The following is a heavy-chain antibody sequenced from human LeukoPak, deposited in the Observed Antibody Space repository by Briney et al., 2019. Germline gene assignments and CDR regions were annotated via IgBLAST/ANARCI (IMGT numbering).Heavy chain of an antibody. J-gene: IGHJ4*02. D-gene: IGHD1-26*01. V-gene: IGHV4-39*01. CDR2: IYYSGST. CDR1: GGSISNSSSY. Sequence: SETLSLTCTVSGGSISNSSSYWGWIRQPPGKGLEWIGSIYYSGSTYYNPSLKSRVTISVDTSKNQFSLKLSSVTAADTAVYYCARHSPVGIFYFDYWGQGTLVTVSS. CDR3: ARHSPVGIFYFDY.